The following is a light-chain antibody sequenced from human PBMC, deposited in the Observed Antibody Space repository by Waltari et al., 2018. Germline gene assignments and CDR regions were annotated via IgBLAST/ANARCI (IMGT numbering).Light chain of an antibody. V-gene: IGLV3-1*01. Sequence: SYEVTQPPSVSVSPGQTASIPCSGDKLGEKYVSWYQQKPGQSPVVVIYEDDDRPSGIAQRFAGYNAGNTATLTISGNQDMDDADYYCQAWDSSTSTVVFGGGTKVTVL. J-gene: IGLJ2*01. CDR3: QAWDSSTSTVV. CDR2: EDD. CDR1: KLGEKY.